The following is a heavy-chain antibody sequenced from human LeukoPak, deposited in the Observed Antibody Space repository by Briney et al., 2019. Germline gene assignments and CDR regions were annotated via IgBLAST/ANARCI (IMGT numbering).Heavy chain of an antibody. CDR3: AREGSSGWSVPYYFDY. D-gene: IGHD6-19*01. CDR2: ISSSGSTI. J-gene: IGHJ4*02. Sequence: GGSLRLSCAVSGFTFSSYEMNWVRQAPGKGLEWVSYISSSGSTIYYADSVKGRFTISRDNAKNSLYLQMDSLRAEDTAVYYCAREGSSGWSVPYYFDYWGQGTLLTVSS. CDR1: GFTFSSYE. V-gene: IGHV3-48*03.